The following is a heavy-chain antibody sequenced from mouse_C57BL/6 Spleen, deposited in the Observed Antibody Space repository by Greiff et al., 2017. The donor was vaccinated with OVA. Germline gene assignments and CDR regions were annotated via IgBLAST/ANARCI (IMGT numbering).Heavy chain of an antibody. CDR3: ARSITTVEVDY. D-gene: IGHD1-1*01. J-gene: IGHJ2*01. CDR1: GYTFTSYW. CDR2: IDPSDSYT. V-gene: IGHV1-69*01. Sequence: VQLQQPGAELVMPGASVKLSCKASGYTFTSYWMHWVKQRPGQGLEWIGEIDPSDSYTNYNQKFKGKSTLTVDKSSSTAYMQLSSLTSEDSAVYYCARSITTVEVDYWGQGTTLTVSS.